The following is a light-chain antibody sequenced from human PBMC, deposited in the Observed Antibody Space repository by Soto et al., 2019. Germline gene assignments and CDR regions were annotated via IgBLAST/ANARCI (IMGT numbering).Light chain of an antibody. CDR2: DAS. CDR3: QQRSNWPPYT. CDR1: ESVSSY. J-gene: IGKJ2*01. V-gene: IGKV3-11*01. Sequence: EIVLTQSTATLCLSPGERSTLYCRASESVSSYLAWYQQKPGQAPRLLIYDASNRATGIPARFSGSGSGTDFTLTISSLEPEDFAVYYCQQRSNWPPYTFGQGTKLEIK.